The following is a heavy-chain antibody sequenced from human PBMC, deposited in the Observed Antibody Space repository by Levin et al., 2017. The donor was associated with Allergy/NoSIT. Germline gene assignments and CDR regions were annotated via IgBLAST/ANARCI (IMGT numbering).Heavy chain of an antibody. J-gene: IGHJ5*02. CDR2: IYYSGST. CDR1: GGSIRSSSYY. D-gene: IGHD3-22*01. V-gene: IGHV4-39*01. CDR3: ARPRGLGIVWSFDP. Sequence: PSQTLSLTCTVSGGSIRSSSYYWGWIRQPPGKGLEWIGSIYYSGSTYYNPSLKSRVTISVDTSKNQFSLKLSSVTAADTAVYYCARPRGLGIVWSFDPWGQGTLVTVSS.